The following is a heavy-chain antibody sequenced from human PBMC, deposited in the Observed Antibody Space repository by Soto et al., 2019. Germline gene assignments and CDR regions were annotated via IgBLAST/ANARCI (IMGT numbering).Heavy chain of an antibody. Sequence: EVQLLESGGGLVQPGGSLGLSCAASEFTFSTYAMTWVRQAPGKGLEWVSVITGSGGGTYFVDSVKGRFTISRDNSKNTVYLQMNSLRAEDTAVYYCANRPLTAAGFDYWGQGTLVTVSS. D-gene: IGHD6-13*01. CDR1: EFTFSTYA. J-gene: IGHJ4*02. CDR2: ITGSGGGT. V-gene: IGHV3-23*01. CDR3: ANRPLTAAGFDY.